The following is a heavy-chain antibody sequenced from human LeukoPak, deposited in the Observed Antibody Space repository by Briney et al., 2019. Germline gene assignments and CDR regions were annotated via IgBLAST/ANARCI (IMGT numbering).Heavy chain of an antibody. CDR3: ARQTTRYDILTGYPADFDP. V-gene: IGHV4-34*01. Sequence: RTSETLSLTCAVYGGSFSGYYWSWIRQPPGKGLEWIGEINHSRSTNYNPSLKSRVTISVDTSKNQFALKLSSVTAADTAVYYCARQTTRYDILTGYPADFDPWGQGTLVTVSS. D-gene: IGHD3-9*01. CDR2: INHSRST. J-gene: IGHJ5*02. CDR1: GGSFSGYY.